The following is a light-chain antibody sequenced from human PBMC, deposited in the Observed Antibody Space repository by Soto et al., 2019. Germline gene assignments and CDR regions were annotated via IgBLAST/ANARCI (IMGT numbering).Light chain of an antibody. CDR3: EQFNRPTWT. J-gene: IGKJ1*01. V-gene: IGKV3-20*01. CDR2: VTS. CDR1: QSVSSGY. Sequence: EVVLTQSPGTLSLSPGERATLSCRASQSVSSGYLAWYQQKPGQTPRLLIYVTSNRATGIPHRVSGSGSGTDFTLTISRLEPEDFAAYDGEQFNRPTWTFGQGTKVVVK.